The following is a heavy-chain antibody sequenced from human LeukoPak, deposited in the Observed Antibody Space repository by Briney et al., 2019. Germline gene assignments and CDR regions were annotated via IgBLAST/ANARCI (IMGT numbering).Heavy chain of an antibody. D-gene: IGHD1-26*01. V-gene: IGHV3-11*06. CDR3: ARDAGWELIPGYYYYYYGMDV. J-gene: IGHJ6*02. Sequence: FMKGRFTISRDNAKNSLYLQMNSLRAEDTAVYYCARDAGWELIPGYYYYYYGMDVWGQGTTVTVSS.